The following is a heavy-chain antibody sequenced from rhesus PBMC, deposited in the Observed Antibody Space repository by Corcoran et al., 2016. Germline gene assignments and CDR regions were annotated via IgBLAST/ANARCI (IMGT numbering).Heavy chain of an antibody. V-gene: IGHV1-111*02. D-gene: IGHD6-43*01. CDR2: VDPEDREA. J-gene: IGHJ1*01. CDR3: ATVGYSSSYGEF. Sequence: EAQLAQSGAEVKKPGASVKISCKASGYTFTDYSLHAVRQAPGKGLEWEGSVDPEDREAIPAHKFQYRVTIAADTSTDTAYMGLSSLRSEDTSVYYCATVGYSSSYGEFWGQGALVTVSS. CDR1: GYTFTDYS.